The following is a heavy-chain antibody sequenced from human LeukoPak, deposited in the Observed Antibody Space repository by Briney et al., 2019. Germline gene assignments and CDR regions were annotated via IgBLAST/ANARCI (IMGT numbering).Heavy chain of an antibody. D-gene: IGHD6-19*01. CDR3: ARRGYVAVAGTYYYYYYMDV. V-gene: IGHV3-11*01. Sequence: GGSLRLSCAASGFTFSDYYMSWIRQAPGKGLEWVSYISSSGSTIYYADSVKGRFTISRDNAKNSLYLQMDSLRAEDTAVYYCARRGYVAVAGTYYYYYYMDVWGKGTTVTISS. J-gene: IGHJ6*03. CDR1: GFTFSDYY. CDR2: ISSSGSTI.